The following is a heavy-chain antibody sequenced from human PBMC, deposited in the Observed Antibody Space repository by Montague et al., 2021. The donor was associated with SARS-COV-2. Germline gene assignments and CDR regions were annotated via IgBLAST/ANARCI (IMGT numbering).Heavy chain of an antibody. Sequence: CAISGDSVSSSSAAWNWIRQSPSRGLEWLGRTYYTSKWNYNYPXXXQXXRTIRPDMSRNQVSLQVDSVTSQDTAVYYCVRGGRGRTAAGTAFEHWGQGILVTVSS. J-gene: IGHJ4*02. V-gene: IGHV6-1*01. CDR2: TYYTSKWNY. CDR1: GDSVSSSSAA. D-gene: IGHD6-13*01. CDR3: VRGGRGRTAAGTAFEH.